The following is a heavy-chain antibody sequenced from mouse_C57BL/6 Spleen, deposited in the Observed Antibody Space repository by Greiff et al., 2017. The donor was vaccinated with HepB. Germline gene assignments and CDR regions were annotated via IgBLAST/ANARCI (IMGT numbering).Heavy chain of an antibody. Sequence: QVQLQQPGAELVRPGSSVKLSCKASGYTFTSYWMHWVKQRPIQGLEWIGNIDPSDSETHYNQKFKEKATLTVDKSSSTAYMQLSSLTSEDSAVYYCARDTSVVATGGFAYWGQGTLVTVSA. CDR2: IDPSDSET. V-gene: IGHV1-52*01. CDR1: GYTFTSYW. J-gene: IGHJ3*01. CDR3: ARDTSVVATGGFAY. D-gene: IGHD1-1*01.